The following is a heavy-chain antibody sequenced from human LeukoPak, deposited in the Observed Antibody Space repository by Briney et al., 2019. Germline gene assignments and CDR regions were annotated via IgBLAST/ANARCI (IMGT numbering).Heavy chain of an antibody. CDR2: ISVYNGNT. CDR3: ARDRDVVWALTTVRGDFDI. Sequence: GASVKVSCKASGYTFTSYGISWVRQAPGQGLEWMGWISVYNGNTNYAQKLQGRVTMITDTSTSTAYMELRSLRSDDTAVYYCARDRDVVWALTTVRGDFDIWGQGTMVTVSS. D-gene: IGHD4-17*01. J-gene: IGHJ3*02. CDR1: GYTFTSYG. V-gene: IGHV1-18*01.